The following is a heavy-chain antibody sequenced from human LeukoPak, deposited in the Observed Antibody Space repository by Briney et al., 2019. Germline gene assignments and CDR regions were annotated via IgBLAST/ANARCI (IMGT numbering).Heavy chain of an antibody. J-gene: IGHJ4*02. CDR3: AREGQFFDY. CDR1: GYTFTSYG. CDR2: ISACNGNT. Sequence: ASVKVSCKASGYTFTSYGISWVRLAPGQGHGWMGWISACNGNTNYAQKLQGRVTMTTATSTSTAYMELRSLRSDDTAVYYCAREGQFFDYWGQGTLVTVSS. V-gene: IGHV1-18*01. D-gene: IGHD5-24*01.